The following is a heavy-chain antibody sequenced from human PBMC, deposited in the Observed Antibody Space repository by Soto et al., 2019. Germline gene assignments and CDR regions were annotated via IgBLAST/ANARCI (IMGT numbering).Heavy chain of an antibody. CDR2: ISAYNGNT. J-gene: IGHJ4*02. Sequence: QVQLVQSGAEVKKPGASVKVSCKASGYTFTSYGISWVRQAPGQGLEWMGWISAYNGNTNYAQKLQGRVTMTTDTSTSTAYREPRSLRSADTAVYYCARVYCGGDCYSGSWFDYWGQGTLVTVSS. CDR1: GYTFTSYG. D-gene: IGHD2-21*02. CDR3: ARVYCGGDCYSGSWFDY. V-gene: IGHV1-18*01.